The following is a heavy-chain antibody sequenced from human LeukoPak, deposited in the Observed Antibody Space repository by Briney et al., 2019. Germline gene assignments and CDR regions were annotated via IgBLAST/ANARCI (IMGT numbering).Heavy chain of an antibody. CDR2: ISYDGSSK. D-gene: IGHD6-13*01. J-gene: IGHJ4*02. CDR3: AKDGSSSWYPYFDY. Sequence: GGSLRLSCAASGFTFGSYGIHWVRQAPGKGLEWVGAISYDGSSKYYADSVKGRFTISRDNSKSTLYLQMNSLRAEDTAVYHCAKDGSSSWYPYFDYWGQGTLVTVSS. V-gene: IGHV3-30*18. CDR1: GFTFGSYG.